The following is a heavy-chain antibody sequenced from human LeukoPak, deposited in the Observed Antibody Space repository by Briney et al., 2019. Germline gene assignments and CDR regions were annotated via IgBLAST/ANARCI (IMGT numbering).Heavy chain of an antibody. CDR1: GGSISTTTNS. CDR3: ARATGSYGYYYYYYMDV. Sequence: PSETLSLTCNVSGGSISTTTNSWGWAWIRQRPTKGLEWIGSIYYGGSPYYTSSLKSRVTMSVDTSKNQFSLKLSSVTAADTAVYYCARATGSYGYYYYYYMDVWGKGTTVTISS. CDR2: IYYGGSP. D-gene: IGHD3-10*01. V-gene: IGHV4-39*07. J-gene: IGHJ6*03.